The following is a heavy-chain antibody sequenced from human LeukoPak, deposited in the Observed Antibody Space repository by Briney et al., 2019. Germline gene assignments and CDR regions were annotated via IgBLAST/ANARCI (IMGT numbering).Heavy chain of an antibody. Sequence: GGSLRLSCAASRFTFSDYYMSWIRQAPGKGLEWVSYISSSGSTIYYADSVKGRFTISRDNAKNSLYLQMNSLRAEDTAVYYCARSSRYNWNYLNYWGQGTLVTVSS. CDR2: ISSSGSTI. V-gene: IGHV3-11*01. CDR3: ARSSRYNWNYLNY. CDR1: RFTFSDYY. D-gene: IGHD1-20*01. J-gene: IGHJ4*02.